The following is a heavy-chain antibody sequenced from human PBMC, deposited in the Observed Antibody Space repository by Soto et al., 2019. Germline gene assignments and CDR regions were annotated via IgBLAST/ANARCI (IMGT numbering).Heavy chain of an antibody. CDR2: IYHSGST. CDR1: GGSISSSNW. Sequence: PSETLSLTCAVSGGSISSSNWWSWVRQPPGKGLEWIGEIYHSGSTNYNPSLKSRLGLSIDASKNQFTLNLTSVTAADTALYFCAREKVGTTFFDTWGQGIQVTVS. V-gene: IGHV4-4*02. J-gene: IGHJ4*02. D-gene: IGHD2-21*02. CDR3: AREKVGTTFFDT.